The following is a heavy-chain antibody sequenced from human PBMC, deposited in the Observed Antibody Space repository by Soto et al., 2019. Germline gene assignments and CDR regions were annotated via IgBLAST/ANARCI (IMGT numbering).Heavy chain of an antibody. Sequence: SETLSLTCIVSGGSISSYYWSWIRQPPGKGLEWIGYIYYSGSTNYNPSLRSRVTISVDTSKNQFSLKLSSVTAADTAVYYCARRYGSAIDYWGKGTLVTVSS. CDR3: ARRYGSAIDY. J-gene: IGHJ4*02. V-gene: IGHV4-59*08. D-gene: IGHD1-26*01. CDR1: GGSISSYY. CDR2: IYYSGST.